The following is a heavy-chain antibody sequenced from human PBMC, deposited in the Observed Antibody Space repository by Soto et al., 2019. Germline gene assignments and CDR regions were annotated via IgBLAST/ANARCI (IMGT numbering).Heavy chain of an antibody. CDR1: GFTFRSYA. CDR3: AKDEIWFGELSASYYYGMDV. D-gene: IGHD3-10*01. J-gene: IGHJ6*02. CDR2: ISYDGSNK. Sequence: GGSLRLSCAASGFTFRSYAMHWVRQAPGKGLEGLVVISYDGSNKYYADSVKGRFTISRDNSKNTLYLQMNSLRAEDTAVYYCAKDEIWFGELSASYYYGMDVWGQGTTVTVSS. V-gene: IGHV3-30-3*02.